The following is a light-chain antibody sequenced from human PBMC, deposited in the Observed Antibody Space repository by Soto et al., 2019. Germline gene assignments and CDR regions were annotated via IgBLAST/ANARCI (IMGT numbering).Light chain of an antibody. CDR2: GAS. CDR1: QSVSSSY. V-gene: IGKV3-20*01. J-gene: IGKJ1*01. CDR3: QQYGSQGT. Sequence: EIVLTQSPGTLSLSPGERATLSCRASQSVSSSYLAWYQQKPGQAPRLLIYGASSRATGIPDRFSGSGSGTDFTLTISRQEPEDFAMYYCQQYGSQGTFGQGTKVEIK.